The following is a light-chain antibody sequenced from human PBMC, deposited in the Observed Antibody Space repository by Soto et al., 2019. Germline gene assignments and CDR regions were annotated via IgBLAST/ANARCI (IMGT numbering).Light chain of an antibody. Sequence: IVLTQSPGTLSLSPGERATLSCRASQTVLNNYLTWYQQKPGQAPRRLILGASIRATGIPDRFSGSGSGTDFTLTISRLEPEDFAVYYCQQYGSSPTTFGQGTKVDIK. J-gene: IGKJ1*01. CDR1: QTVLNNY. CDR3: QQYGSSPTT. CDR2: GAS. V-gene: IGKV3-20*01.